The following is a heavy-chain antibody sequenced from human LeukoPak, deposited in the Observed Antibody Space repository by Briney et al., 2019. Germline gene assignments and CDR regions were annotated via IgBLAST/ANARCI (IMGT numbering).Heavy chain of an antibody. V-gene: IGHV4-31*03. CDR1: GGSISSGTYY. CDR3: AKLEGGYDPYYYYYGTDV. CDR2: IYYSGST. D-gene: IGHD5-12*01. Sequence: PSETLSLTCTVSGGSISSGTYYWNWIRQLPGKGLEWIGYIYYSGSTYYNPSLKSRVTISLDTSKNQFSLKLSSVTAADTAVYYCAKLEGGYDPYYYYYGTDVWGQGTTVTVSS. J-gene: IGHJ6*02.